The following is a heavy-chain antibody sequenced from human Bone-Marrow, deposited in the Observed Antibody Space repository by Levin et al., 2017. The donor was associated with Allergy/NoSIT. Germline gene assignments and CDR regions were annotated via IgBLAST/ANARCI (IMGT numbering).Heavy chain of an antibody. J-gene: IGHJ4*02. CDR2: ISSSGSYI. V-gene: IGHV3-21*01. D-gene: IGHD6-13*01. CDR1: GFAFGRHT. CDR3: ARDSLGYSSSWYFFDL. Sequence: GESLKISCTASGFAFGRHTMHWVRQAPGKGLEWVASISSSGSYIFYADSLKGRFTISRDNAKNSLYLQMHSLRGDETAVYYCARDSLGYSSSWYFFDLWGQGTLVTVSS.